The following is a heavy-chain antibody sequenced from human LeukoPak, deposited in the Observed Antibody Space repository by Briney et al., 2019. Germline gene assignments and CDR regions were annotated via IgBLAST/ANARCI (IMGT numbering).Heavy chain of an antibody. J-gene: IGHJ4*02. D-gene: IGHD1-26*01. CDR3: VRVEYSGSHYLFDL. CDR1: GFTVSNNY. V-gene: IGHV3-53*01. Sequence: GGSLRLSCAASGFTVSNNYMSWVRQAPGKGLEWVSVIYSGGSTYYADSVKGRFIISRDNYKSTLYFQMNSLRAEDTAVYYCVRVEYSGSHYLFDLWGQGTLVTVSS. CDR2: IYSGGST.